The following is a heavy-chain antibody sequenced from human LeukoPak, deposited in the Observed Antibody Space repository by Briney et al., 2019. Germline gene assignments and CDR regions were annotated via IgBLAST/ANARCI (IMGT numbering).Heavy chain of an antibody. CDR1: GFTFSSFE. CDR2: MSSRDNTR. D-gene: IGHD3-10*01. Sequence: GGSLRLSCSASGFTFSSFEMDWVRQAPGKGLEWISYMSSRDNTRYYAESVRGRFTMSKDNAKNTLSLQMNSLRAEDTAFYYCARGFGRFGHRFGYLGQGTLVTASS. CDR3: ARGFGRFGHRFGY. V-gene: IGHV3-48*03. J-gene: IGHJ4*02.